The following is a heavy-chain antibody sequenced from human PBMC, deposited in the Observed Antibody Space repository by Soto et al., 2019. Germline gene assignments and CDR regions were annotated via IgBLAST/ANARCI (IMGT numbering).Heavy chain of an antibody. V-gene: IGHV4-39*01. CDR1: GGSISSNTYY. CDR3: ATRGGSSSAYYFDY. Sequence: QLQLQESGPGLVKPSETLSLTCTVSGGSISSNTYYWAWIRQPPGKGLEWIGSIYYSGSTYYNPSLQSRVTISVDTSKNQFSLKLTYVTAADTAVYYCATRGGSSSAYYFDYWGQGTLVTVSS. J-gene: IGHJ4*02. CDR2: IYYSGST. D-gene: IGHD3-22*01.